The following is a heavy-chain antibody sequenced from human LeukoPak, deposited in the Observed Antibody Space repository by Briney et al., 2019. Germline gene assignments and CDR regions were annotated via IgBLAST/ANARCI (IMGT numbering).Heavy chain of an antibody. J-gene: IGHJ4*02. D-gene: IGHD5-24*01. V-gene: IGHV4-59*01. CDR1: GGSISTYY. CDR3: ARDAEMALDY. Sequence: SKTLSLTCTVSGGSISTYYWSWIRQPPGKGLEWIGYIYYSGSTNYNPSLKSRVTISVDTSKNQFSLRLSSVTAADTAIYYCARDAEMALDYWGQGTLVTVSS. CDR2: IYYSGST.